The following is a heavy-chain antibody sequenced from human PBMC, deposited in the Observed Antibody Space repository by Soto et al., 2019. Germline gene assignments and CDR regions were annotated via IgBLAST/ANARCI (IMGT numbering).Heavy chain of an antibody. CDR2: ITGTASST. V-gene: IGHV3-23*01. Sequence: EVQLLESGGGFVQPGGSLRLSCAASGFRFSDFAMTWVRQAPGRGLEWVSAITGTASSTYYADSVKGRFTISRDNCKNTLYLQINSLRAEDTARYYCAKGAEGYVVASLDSWGQGTLVTVSS. CDR3: AKGAEGYVVASLDS. J-gene: IGHJ4*02. CDR1: GFRFSDFA. D-gene: IGHD5-12*01.